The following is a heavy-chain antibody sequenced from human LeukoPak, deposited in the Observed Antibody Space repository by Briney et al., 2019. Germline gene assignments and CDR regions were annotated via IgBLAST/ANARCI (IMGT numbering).Heavy chain of an antibody. CDR1: GGSISAFSGGPYY. CDR2: GHYSGHT. J-gene: IGHJ4*02. CDR3: ARLGHHGDHDY. D-gene: IGHD2-21*02. V-gene: IGHV4-39*01. Sequence: TSETLSLTCAVSGGSISAFSGGPYYWGWIRQPPGKWLDRIGGGHYSGHTYNPSLKSRVPISVTTSKNQFSLKVRARTTTDPAFYCCARLGHHGDHDYWGQGNLVTVSS.